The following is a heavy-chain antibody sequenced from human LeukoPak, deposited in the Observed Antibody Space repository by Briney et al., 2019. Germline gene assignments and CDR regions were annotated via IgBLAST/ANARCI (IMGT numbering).Heavy chain of an antibody. V-gene: IGHV3-30*04. CDR1: GFTFSSYA. CDR2: ISYDGSNK. Sequence: PGGSLRLSCAASGFTFSSYAMHWVRQAPGKGLEWVAVISYDGSNKYYADSVKGRFTISRDNSKNTLYLQMNSLRAEDTAVYYCARKYDVLLWFGELFLGYWGQGTLVTVSS. J-gene: IGHJ4*02. D-gene: IGHD3-10*01. CDR3: ARKYDVLLWFGELFLGY.